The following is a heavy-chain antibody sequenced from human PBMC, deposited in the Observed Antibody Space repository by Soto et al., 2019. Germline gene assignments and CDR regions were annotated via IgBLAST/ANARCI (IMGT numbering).Heavy chain of an antibody. D-gene: IGHD2-8*01. CDR1: GYSFTDYH. V-gene: IGHV1-2*04. CDR3: ARGDSTDCSYGVCSFFYTHDMDV. J-gene: IGHJ6*02. Sequence: ASVKVSCKASGYSFTDYHIHWVRQAPGQGLEWLGRINPKSGGTSTAQKFQGWVTITTDTSISTASMELTRLTSYDTAIYYCARGDSTDCSYGVCSFFYTHDMDVWGQGTTVTVSS. CDR2: INPKSGGT.